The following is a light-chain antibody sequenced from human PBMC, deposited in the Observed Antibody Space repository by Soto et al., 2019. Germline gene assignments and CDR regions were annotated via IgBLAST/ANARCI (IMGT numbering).Light chain of an antibody. Sequence: QSVLTQSPSVSGAPGQRVTISCTGSSSNIGAGYDVHWYQQLPGTAPKLLIYDNTNRPSGVPDRFSGSKSGTSASLAITGLRGEDEAEYYCQSYDSSLSGSVFGGGTQLTVL. CDR2: DNT. CDR3: QSYDSSLSGSV. V-gene: IGLV1-40*01. J-gene: IGLJ7*01. CDR1: SSNIGAGYD.